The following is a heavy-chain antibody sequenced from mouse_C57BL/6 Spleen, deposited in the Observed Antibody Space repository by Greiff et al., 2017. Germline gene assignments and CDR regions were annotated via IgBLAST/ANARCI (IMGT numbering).Heavy chain of an antibody. CDR2: IHPNSGST. CDR3: ARMRNYVEYYAIDY. J-gene: IGHJ4*01. D-gene: IGHD1-1*01. V-gene: IGHV1-64*01. CDR1: GYTFTSYW. Sequence: VQLQQPGAELVKPGASVKLSCKASGYTFTSYWMHWVKQRPGQGLEWIGMIHPNSGSTNYNEKFKSKATLTVDKSSSTAYMQLSSLTSEDSAVXYCARMRNYVEYYAIDYWGQGTSVTVSS.